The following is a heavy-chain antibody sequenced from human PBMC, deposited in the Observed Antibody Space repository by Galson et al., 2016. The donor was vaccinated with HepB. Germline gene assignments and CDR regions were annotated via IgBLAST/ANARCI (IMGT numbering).Heavy chain of an antibody. CDR3: AKLEQFLVED. CDR2: IYYSGST. CDR1: GGSISSSSYY. V-gene: IGHV4-39*01. Sequence: ETLSLTCTVSGGSISSSSYYWGWIRQPPGKGLEWIGSIYYSGSTYYNPSLKSRVTISVDTSKNQFSLKLSSVTAADTAVYYCAKLEQFLVEDWGQGTLVIVSS. D-gene: IGHD6-19*01. J-gene: IGHJ4*02.